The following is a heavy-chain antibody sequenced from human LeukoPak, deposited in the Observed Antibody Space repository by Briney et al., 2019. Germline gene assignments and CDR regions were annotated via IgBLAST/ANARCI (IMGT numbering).Heavy chain of an antibody. V-gene: IGHV1-18*01. CDR3: ARKGCTGDCFRFDP. Sequence: SVKVSCKASGYTFNTYGISWVRQAPGQRPEWMGWINTDNGNTKYAQKLQGRVTMTTDTSTSTAYMELSSLRSDDSAVYYCARKGCTGDCFRFDPWGQGTLVTVSS. CDR2: INTDNGNT. J-gene: IGHJ5*02. CDR1: GYTFNTYG. D-gene: IGHD2-21*02.